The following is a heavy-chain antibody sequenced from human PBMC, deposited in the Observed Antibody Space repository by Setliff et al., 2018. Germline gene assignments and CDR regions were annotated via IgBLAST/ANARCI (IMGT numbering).Heavy chain of an antibody. J-gene: IGHJ5*02. CDR3: VRGRGS. V-gene: IGHV3-7*04. CDR2: INQDGSGK. CDR1: GFTFSSYW. D-gene: IGHD6-25*01. Sequence: GGSLRLSCGASGFTFSSYWMTWVRQAPGKGLEWVANINQDGSGKFYVDSVRGRFTISRDNAQKTLYLHMNNLRADDTAVFYCVRGRGSWGQGALVTVSS.